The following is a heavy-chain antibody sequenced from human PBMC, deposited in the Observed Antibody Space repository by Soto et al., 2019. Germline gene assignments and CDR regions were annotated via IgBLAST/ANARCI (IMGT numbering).Heavy chain of an antibody. J-gene: IGHJ4*02. CDR1: GGSFSGYY. CDR3: AREGAARAARPIDY. CDR2: INHSGST. Sequence: QVQLQQWGAGLLKPSETLSLTCAVYGGSFSGYYWSWIRQPPGKGLEWIGEINHSGSTNYNPSLKSRVPVSVGTSENWFSRKLSSMTAADTDVYYCAREGAARAARPIDYWGQGTLVTVSS. V-gene: IGHV4-34*01. D-gene: IGHD6-6*01.